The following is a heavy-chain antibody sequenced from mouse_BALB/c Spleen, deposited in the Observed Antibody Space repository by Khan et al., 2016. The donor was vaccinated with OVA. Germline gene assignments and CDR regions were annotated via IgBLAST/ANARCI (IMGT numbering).Heavy chain of an antibody. J-gene: IGHJ2*01. CDR1: GSTFTTYW. CDR3: TRDKIDY. CDR2: IYPSSGYT. V-gene: IGHV1-7*01. Sequence: QVQLKQSGAELAKPGASVQMSCKASGSTFTTYWMHWVTQRPGQGLEWIGYIYPSSGYTDYSANFQDQATLSADQSSSTAYMQLSRLTSEDSAVYYCTRDKIDYWGQGTTLTVSS.